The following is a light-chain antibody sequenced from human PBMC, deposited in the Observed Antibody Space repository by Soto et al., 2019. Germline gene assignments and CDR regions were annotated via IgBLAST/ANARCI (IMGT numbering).Light chain of an antibody. CDR1: LSVSSH. Sequence: EVVMTQSPATLSVSPGERATLSCRASLSVSSHLAWYQQKPGQPPRLLIYDASTRATGIPARFSASGSGTEFTLTINSLQSEDSASYYCQQYNNWPPYTFGQGTKLEIK. V-gene: IGKV3-15*01. J-gene: IGKJ2*01. CDR3: QQYNNWPPYT. CDR2: DAS.